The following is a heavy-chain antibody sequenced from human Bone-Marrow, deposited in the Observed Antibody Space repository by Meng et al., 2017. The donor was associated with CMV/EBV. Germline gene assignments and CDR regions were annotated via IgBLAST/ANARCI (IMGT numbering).Heavy chain of an antibody. J-gene: IGHJ6*02. V-gene: IGHV1-18*04. CDR2: ISAYNGNT. Sequence: ASVKVSCKASGYTFTSYYMHWVRQAPGQGLEWMGWISAYNGNTNYAQKLQGRVTMTTDTSTSTAYMELRSLRSDDTAVYYCARDEIGYCSSTSCYTSIDYYYYGMDVWGQGTTVTVSS. CDR3: ARDEIGYCSSTSCYTSIDYYYYGMDV. CDR1: GYTFTSYY. D-gene: IGHD2-2*02.